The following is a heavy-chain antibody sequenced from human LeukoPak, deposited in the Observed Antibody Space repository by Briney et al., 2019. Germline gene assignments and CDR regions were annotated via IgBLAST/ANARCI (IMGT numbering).Heavy chain of an antibody. Sequence: GGSLRLSCAASGFTFSSYSMNWVRQAPGKGLEWVSSISSSSSYIYYADSVKGRFTISRDNAKNSLYLQMDSLRAEDTAVYYCARGGYSGYDGRWGQGTLVTVSS. V-gene: IGHV3-21*01. CDR3: ARGGYSGYDGR. CDR1: GFTFSSYS. D-gene: IGHD5-12*01. J-gene: IGHJ4*02. CDR2: ISSSSSYI.